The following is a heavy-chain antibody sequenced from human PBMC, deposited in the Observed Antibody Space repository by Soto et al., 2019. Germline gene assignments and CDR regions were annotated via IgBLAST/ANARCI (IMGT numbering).Heavy chain of an antibody. V-gene: IGHV1-18*01. Sequence: QVQLVQSGAEVKKPGASVKVSCKASGYTFTNYGINWVRQAPGQGLEWLGWVSAYNGKIRYAQRVQGRVIMTTDTSTTTAYMELRSLRSDDTAVYYCSRGASIPASGACWGQGPLVTVSS. CDR1: GYTFTNYG. CDR2: VSAYNGKI. CDR3: SRGASIPASGAC. J-gene: IGHJ4*01. D-gene: IGHD6-6*01.